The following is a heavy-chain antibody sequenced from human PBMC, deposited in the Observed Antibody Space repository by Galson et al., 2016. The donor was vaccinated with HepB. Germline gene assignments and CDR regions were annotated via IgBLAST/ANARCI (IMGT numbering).Heavy chain of an antibody. CDR2: ISGSGGSK. CDR1: GFSLETYA. Sequence: SPRLSCAASGFSLETYAMSWVRQAPGKGLEWVSFISGSGGSKHYADSVRGRFSVSRDNAQNILYMQMNTLRAEDTAVYYCARHRYSYGLYFDQWGQGTLVSVSS. D-gene: IGHD5-18*01. V-gene: IGHV3-23*01. CDR3: ARHRYSYGLYFDQ. J-gene: IGHJ4*02.